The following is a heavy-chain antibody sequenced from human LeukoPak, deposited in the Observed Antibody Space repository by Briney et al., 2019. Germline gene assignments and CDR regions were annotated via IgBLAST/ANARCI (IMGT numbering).Heavy chain of an antibody. J-gene: IGHJ6*02. CDR3: VRDRTHYYYGMDV. V-gene: IGHV4-39*02. CDR1: GGSISSSSYY. D-gene: IGHD1-1*01. CDR2: IYYSGNT. Sequence: SETLSLTCTVSGGSISSSSYYWGWIRQPPGKGLEWIGSIYYSGNTYYNPSLKSRVTISVDTSKNQFSLKLSSVTAADTAVYYCVRDRTHYYYGMDVWGQGTTVTVSS.